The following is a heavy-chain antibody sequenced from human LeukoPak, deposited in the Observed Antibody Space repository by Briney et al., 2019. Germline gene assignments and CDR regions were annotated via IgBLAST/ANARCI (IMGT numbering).Heavy chain of an antibody. D-gene: IGHD6-13*01. CDR3: ARDDPGYSSRHFL. J-gene: IGHJ4*02. CDR2: INPKKRDT. Sequence: GASVKVSCKASGYTFTDYYMHWVRQAPGQGLEWMGWINPKKRDTNTAQKFQGRVTMTRDTSITTAYMELSRLTSDDTAVYYCARDDPGYSSRHFLWGQGTLVTVSS. CDR1: GYTFTDYY. V-gene: IGHV1-2*02.